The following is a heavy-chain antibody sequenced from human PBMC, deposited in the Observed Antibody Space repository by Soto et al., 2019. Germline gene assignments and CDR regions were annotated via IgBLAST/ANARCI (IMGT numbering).Heavy chain of an antibody. V-gene: IGHV3-21*01. J-gene: IGHJ3*02. CDR1: GFTYSSYS. CDR2: ITSSSTFI. Sequence: KPGGSLRLSCAASGFTYSSYSMNWVRQAPGKGLEGVSSITSSSTFIYYADSVKGRFTISRDNARNSLYLQMNSLRAEDTAVYYCARDRLRFLEWPNGMIWGDGFDIWGQGTMVTVSS. D-gene: IGHD3-3*01. CDR3: ARDRLRFLEWPNGMIWGDGFDI.